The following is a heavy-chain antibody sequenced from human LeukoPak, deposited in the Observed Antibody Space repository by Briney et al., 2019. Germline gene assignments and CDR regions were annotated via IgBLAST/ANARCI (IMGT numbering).Heavy chain of an antibody. J-gene: IGHJ5*02. CDR3: ARCIAGYDFWSGYYEGRGWFDP. Sequence: ASVKVSCKASGYTFTSYDINWVRQATGQGLEWMGWMNPNSGNTGYAQKFQGRVTMTRNTSISTAYMELSSLRSEDTAVYYCARCIAGYDFWSGYYEGRGWFDPWGQGTLVTVSS. CDR1: GYTFTSYD. V-gene: IGHV1-8*01. D-gene: IGHD3-3*01. CDR2: MNPNSGNT.